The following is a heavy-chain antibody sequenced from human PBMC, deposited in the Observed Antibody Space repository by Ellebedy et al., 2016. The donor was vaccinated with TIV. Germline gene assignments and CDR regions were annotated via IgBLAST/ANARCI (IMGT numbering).Heavy chain of an antibody. J-gene: IGHJ4*02. CDR2: IKEDGSEE. CDR3: VRDLHRSYVD. CDR1: GFTFSLNS. Sequence: PGGSLRLSCAASGFTFSLNSMYWVRQAPGKGLEWVANIKEDGSEEYYVDSVKGRFTISKDNAKNSLYLQMNSLRAEDTAVYYCVRDLHRSYVDWGQGTLVTVSS. D-gene: IGHD1-26*01. V-gene: IGHV3-7*03.